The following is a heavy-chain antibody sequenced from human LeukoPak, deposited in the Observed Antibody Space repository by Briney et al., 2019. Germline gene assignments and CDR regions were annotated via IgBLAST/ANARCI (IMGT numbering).Heavy chain of an antibody. CDR1: GYTFTSYG. CDR2: ISAYNGNT. J-gene: IGHJ6*03. Sequence: ASVKVSCMASGYTFTSYGISWVRQAPGQGLEWMRWISAYNGNTNYAQKLQGRVTMTTDTSTSTAYMELRSLRSDDTAVYYCARVGYCTNGVCPNYYYYYMDVWGKGTTVTVSS. CDR3: ARVGYCTNGVCPNYYYYYMDV. D-gene: IGHD2-8*01. V-gene: IGHV1-18*01.